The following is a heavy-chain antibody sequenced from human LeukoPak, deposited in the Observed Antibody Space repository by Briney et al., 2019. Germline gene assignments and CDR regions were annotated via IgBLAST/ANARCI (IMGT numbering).Heavy chain of an antibody. J-gene: IGHJ4*02. CDR1: GGSFSGYY. V-gene: IGHV4-34*01. CDR2: INHSGST. CDR3: TISRTNDCSSPSCYTDY. D-gene: IGHD2-2*02. Sequence: PSETLSLTCAVYGGSFSGYYWSWIRQSPGKGLEWIGEINHSGSTNYNPSLKSRVTISVDTSKNQFSLELNSVTAADTAVYYCTISRTNDCSSPSCYTDYWGQGTLVTVSS.